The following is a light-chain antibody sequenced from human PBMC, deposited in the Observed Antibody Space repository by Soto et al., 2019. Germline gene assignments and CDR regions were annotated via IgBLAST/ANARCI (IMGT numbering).Light chain of an antibody. CDR3: SSYTTNNTPSVV. V-gene: IGLV2-14*01. Sequence: QSALTQPASVSGSPGQSITISCTGTSRDVGGYNYVSWYQQHPGKAPKLMIYEVSNRPSGISNRFSGSKSANTASLTISGLQAEDEADYYCSSYTTNNTPSVVFGGGTKVTVL. CDR2: EVS. J-gene: IGLJ2*01. CDR1: SRDVGGYNY.